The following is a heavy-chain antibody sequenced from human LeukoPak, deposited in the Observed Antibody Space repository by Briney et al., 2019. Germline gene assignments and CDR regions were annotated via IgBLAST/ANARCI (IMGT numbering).Heavy chain of an antibody. Sequence: PGGSLRLSCAVSGFSFDSYGMSWVRQAPGKGLEWVSGISDTAGGTYYPDSVKGRFTISRDNSNNMLYLQMNSPRAEDTALYYCAKERAAVGLPLFDDWGQGILVTVSS. CDR3: AKERAAVGLPLFDD. CDR1: GFSFDSYG. V-gene: IGHV3-23*01. D-gene: IGHD2-15*01. J-gene: IGHJ4*02. CDR2: ISDTAGGT.